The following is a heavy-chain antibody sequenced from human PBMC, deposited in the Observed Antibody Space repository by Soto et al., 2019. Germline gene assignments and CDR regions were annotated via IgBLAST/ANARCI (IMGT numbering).Heavy chain of an antibody. CDR3: ARDQRWCSSTSCYGGYYYYYGMDV. D-gene: IGHD2-2*01. Sequence: GGSLRLSCAASGFTFSSYAMHWVRQAPGKGLEWVAVISYDGSNKYYADSVKGRFTITRDNSKNTLYLQMNSLRAEDTAVYYCARDQRWCSSTSCYGGYYYYYGMDVWGQGTTVTVSS. CDR1: GFTFSSYA. V-gene: IGHV3-30-3*01. CDR2: ISYDGSNK. J-gene: IGHJ6*02.